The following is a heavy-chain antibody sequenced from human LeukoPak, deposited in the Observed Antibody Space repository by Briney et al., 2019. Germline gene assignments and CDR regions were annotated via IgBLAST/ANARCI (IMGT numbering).Heavy chain of an antibody. CDR2: IKSKTDGGTT. Sequence: PGGSLRLSCAASGFTFSNAWMSWVRQAPGKGLEWVGRIKSKTDGGTTDYAAPVKGRFTISRDDSKNTLYLQMNSLKTEDTAVYYCTNEDVVVTAIFDYWGQGTLVTVSS. V-gene: IGHV3-15*01. J-gene: IGHJ4*02. CDR3: TNEDVVVTAIFDY. D-gene: IGHD2-21*02. CDR1: GFTFSNAW.